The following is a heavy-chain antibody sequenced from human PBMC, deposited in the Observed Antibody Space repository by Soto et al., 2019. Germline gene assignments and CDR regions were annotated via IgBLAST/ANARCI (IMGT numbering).Heavy chain of an antibody. CDR3: ASGRGKNGNGAGFVY. V-gene: IGHV3-30*03. D-gene: IGHD3-16*01. CDR1: GITFTNHG. Sequence: QMQLVESGGGVVQPGRSLRLSCVASGITFTNHGIHWVRQAPGKGLEWVADISYNGIDKWYEDPVKGLFTISRDNFRDPVYLRVTCLRTEHPGVYLGASGRGKNGNGAGFVYWGQGTLVTASS. CDR2: ISYNGIDK. J-gene: IGHJ4*02.